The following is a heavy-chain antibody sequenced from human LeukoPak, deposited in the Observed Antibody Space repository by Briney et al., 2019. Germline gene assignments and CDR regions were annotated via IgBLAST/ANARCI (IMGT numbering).Heavy chain of an antibody. J-gene: IGHJ4*02. Sequence: ASVKVSCKASGYTLTSYDINWVRQATGQGLEWMGWMNPNSGNTGYAQKFQGRVTMTRNTSISTAYMELSSLRSEDTAVYYCATENTYYYGSGSHGDYWGQGTLVTVSS. CDR1: GYTLTSYD. D-gene: IGHD3-10*01. V-gene: IGHV1-8*01. CDR3: ATENTYYYGSGSHGDY. CDR2: MNPNSGNT.